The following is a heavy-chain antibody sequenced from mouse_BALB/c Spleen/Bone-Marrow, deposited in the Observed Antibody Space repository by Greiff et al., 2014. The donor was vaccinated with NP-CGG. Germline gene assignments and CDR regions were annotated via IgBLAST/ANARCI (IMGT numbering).Heavy chain of an antibody. CDR3: TRGRTGDFDY. J-gene: IGHJ2*01. Sequence: VQLQQSGAELVKPGTSVKLSCKASGYTFTTYYMYWVKQRPGQGLEWIGEINPNNGGTNFKEKFKSKATLTVDKSSSTAYMQLSSLTSEDSAVYYCTRGRTGDFDYWGQGTTLTVSS. V-gene: IGHV1S81*02. CDR1: GYTFTTYY. CDR2: INPNNGGT.